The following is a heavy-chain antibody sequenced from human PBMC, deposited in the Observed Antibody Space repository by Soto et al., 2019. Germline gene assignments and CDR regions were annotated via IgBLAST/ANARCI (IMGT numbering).Heavy chain of an antibody. J-gene: IGHJ4*02. V-gene: IGHV3-30*18. CDR2: VSHDGRNT. CDR3: AKGGRQWLVTSDFNY. Sequence: GGSLRLSYEASGFKVSDYGMHWVRQAPGKGLEWVAVVSHDGRNTHYADSVKGRFTISRDSSKNTVSLEMTSLRAEDTAVYYCAKGGRQWLVTSDFNYWGQGALVTVSS. D-gene: IGHD6-19*01. CDR1: GFKVSDYG.